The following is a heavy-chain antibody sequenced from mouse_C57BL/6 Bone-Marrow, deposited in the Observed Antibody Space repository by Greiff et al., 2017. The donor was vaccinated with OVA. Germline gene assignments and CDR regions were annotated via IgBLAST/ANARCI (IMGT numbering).Heavy chain of an antibody. J-gene: IGHJ4*01. D-gene: IGHD2-5*01. CDR3: ARAYSNSYAMDY. V-gene: IGHV5-4*03. CDR2: ISDGGSYT. CDR1: GFTFSSYA. Sequence: EVKLMESGGGLVKPGGSLKLSCAASGFTFSSYAMSWVRQTPEKRLEWVATISDGGSYTYYPDNVKGRFTISRDNAKNNLYLQMSHLKSEDTAMYYCARAYSNSYAMDYWGQGTSVTVSS.